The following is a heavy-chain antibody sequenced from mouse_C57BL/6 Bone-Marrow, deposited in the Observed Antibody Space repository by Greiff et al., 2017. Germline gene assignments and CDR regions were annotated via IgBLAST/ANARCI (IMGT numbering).Heavy chain of an antibody. CDR2: IHPNSGST. CDR1: GYTFTSYW. V-gene: IGHV1-64*01. D-gene: IGHD2-5*01. J-gene: IGHJ1*03. CDR3: APIYSNLFYWYFDV. Sequence: QVQLQQPGAELVKPGASVKLSCKASGYTFTSYWMHWVKQWPGQGLEWIGMIHPNSGSTNYNEKFKSKATLTVDKSSSTAYMQLSSLTSEDSAVYYCAPIYSNLFYWYFDVWGTGTTVTVSS.